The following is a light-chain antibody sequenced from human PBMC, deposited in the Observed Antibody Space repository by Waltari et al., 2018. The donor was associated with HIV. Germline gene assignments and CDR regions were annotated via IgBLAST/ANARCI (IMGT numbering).Light chain of an antibody. Sequence: EIVMTQSPATLSLSPGERATLSCKASESVVNYLAWYQQTPGQAPGLLIYGASTTATGVAGRFSGNGSGTEFTLTINGLQPEDFAIYYCHQYKSRPYTFGQGTKLEI. J-gene: IGKJ2*01. V-gene: IGKV3-15*01. CDR3: HQYKSRPYT. CDR1: ESVVNY. CDR2: GAS.